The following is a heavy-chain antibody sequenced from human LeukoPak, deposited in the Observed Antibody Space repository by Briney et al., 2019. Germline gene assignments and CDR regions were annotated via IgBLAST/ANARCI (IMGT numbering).Heavy chain of an antibody. D-gene: IGHD2-2*01. V-gene: IGHV3-74*01. Sequence: GGSLRLSCAASGFTFSRYWMHWVRQAPGEGLVWVSRMNSDGSSTSYADSVKGRFTISRDDAKNSVYLQMNSLRVEDTAIYYCAREQWYRFDTWGQGALVTVSS. CDR2: MNSDGSST. J-gene: IGHJ5*02. CDR1: GFTFSRYW. CDR3: AREQWYRFDT.